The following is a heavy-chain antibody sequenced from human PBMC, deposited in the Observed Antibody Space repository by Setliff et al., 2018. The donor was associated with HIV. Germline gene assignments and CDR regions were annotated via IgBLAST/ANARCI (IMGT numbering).Heavy chain of an antibody. CDR1: GFTFSSYW. V-gene: IGHV3-74*01. CDR2: INSDGSST. Sequence: GGSLRLSCAASGFTFSSYWMHWVRQTPGKGLVWVSRINSDGSSTTYADSVKGRFTISRDNVKNSLYLQMNSLRAEDTAVYYCASLEGGYTYAPSPWGQGTLVTVSS. J-gene: IGHJ5*02. CDR3: ASLEGGYTYAPSP. D-gene: IGHD5-18*01.